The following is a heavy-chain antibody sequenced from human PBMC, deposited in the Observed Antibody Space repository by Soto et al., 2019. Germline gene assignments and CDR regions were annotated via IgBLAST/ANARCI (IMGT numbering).Heavy chain of an antibody. CDR1: GYTFTSYG. Sequence: QVQLVQSGAEGKKPGASVKVSCKASGYTFTSYGISWVRQAPGQGLEWMGWISAYNGNTNYAQKLQGRVTMTTVTSTSTAHMELWSLRSDDTAVYYCARGPQGVATPGLFYHWGQGTLVTVSS. J-gene: IGHJ4*02. CDR3: ARGPQGVATPGLFYH. D-gene: IGHD5-12*01. CDR2: ISAYNGNT. V-gene: IGHV1-18*01.